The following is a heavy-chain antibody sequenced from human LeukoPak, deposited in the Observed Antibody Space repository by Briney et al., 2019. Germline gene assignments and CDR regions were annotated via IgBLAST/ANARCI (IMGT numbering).Heavy chain of an antibody. Sequence: PSETLSLTCTVSGGSISTYYWSWIRQPAGKGLEWIGRMYGSGSSNYNPTLRSRVSMSVDTSKNQISLNLNSVTAADTAVYYCARGIGSGKDYFDSWGQGTLVTVSS. V-gene: IGHV4-4*07. CDR1: GGSISTYY. J-gene: IGHJ4*02. CDR2: MYGSGSS. CDR3: ARGIGSGKDYFDS. D-gene: IGHD3-10*01.